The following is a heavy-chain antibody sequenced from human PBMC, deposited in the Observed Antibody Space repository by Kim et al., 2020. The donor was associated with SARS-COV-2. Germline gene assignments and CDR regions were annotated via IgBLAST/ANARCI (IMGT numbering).Heavy chain of an antibody. Sequence: SETLSLTCAVSGGSISSSNWWSWVRHPPGKGLEWIGEIYHSGSTNYNPSLKSRVTISVDKSKNQFSLKLSSVTAADTAVYYCAGVGPYYYYGMDVWGQGTTVTVSS. J-gene: IGHJ6*02. CDR1: GGSISSSNW. V-gene: IGHV4-4*02. D-gene: IGHD2-8*01. CDR2: IYHSGST. CDR3: AGVGPYYYYGMDV.